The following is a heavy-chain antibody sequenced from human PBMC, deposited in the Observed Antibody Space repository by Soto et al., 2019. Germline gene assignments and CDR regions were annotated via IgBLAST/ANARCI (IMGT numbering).Heavy chain of an antibody. CDR3: ARVARFATGRMDY. V-gene: IGHV3-21*01. CDR2: ISSSSSYI. CDR1: GFTFSSYS. Sequence: PGGSLRLSCAASGFTFSSYSMNWVRQAPGKGLEWVSSISSSSSYIYYADSVKGRFTISRDNAKNSLYLQMNSLRAEDTAVYYCARVARFATGRMDYWGQGTLVTVSS. D-gene: IGHD2-15*01. J-gene: IGHJ4*02.